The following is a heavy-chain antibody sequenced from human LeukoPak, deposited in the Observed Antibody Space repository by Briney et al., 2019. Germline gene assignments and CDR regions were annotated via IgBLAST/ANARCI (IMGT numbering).Heavy chain of an antibody. V-gene: IGHV4-34*01. CDR3: ARGPYKLRGSGGSCFDY. J-gene: IGHJ4*02. CDR2: INHSGST. CDR1: GGSFSGYY. D-gene: IGHD2-15*01. Sequence: SETLSLTCAVYGGSFSGYYWSWIRQPPGKGLEWIGEINHSGSTNYNPSLKSRVTMSVDTSKNQFSLKLSSVTAADTAVYYCARGPYKLRGSGGSCFDYWGQGTLVTVSS.